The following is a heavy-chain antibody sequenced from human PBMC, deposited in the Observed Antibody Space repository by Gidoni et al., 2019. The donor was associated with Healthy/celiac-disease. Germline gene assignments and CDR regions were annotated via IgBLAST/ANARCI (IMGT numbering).Heavy chain of an antibody. V-gene: IGHV3-7*01. CDR2: IKQDGSEK. CDR3: ASLITFGVVIFDY. D-gene: IGHD3-3*01. J-gene: IGHJ4*02. CDR1: GFTVSSYW. Sequence: EGQLVEPGGGLVQPGGSMRRPGAASGFTVSSYWMSWVRQAPGKGLEWVANIKQDGSEKYYVDSVKGRFTISRDNAKNSLYLQMNSLRAEDTAVYYCASLITFGVVIFDYWGQGTLVTVSS.